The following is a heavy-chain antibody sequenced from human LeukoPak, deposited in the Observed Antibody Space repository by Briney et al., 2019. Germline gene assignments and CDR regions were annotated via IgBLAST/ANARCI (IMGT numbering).Heavy chain of an antibody. CDR2: ISGSGGST. Sequence: RGSLRLSCAASEFTFSRYAMSWVRQAPGKGLEWVSAISGSGGSTYYADSVKGRFTISRDNPKNTLYPQMNSLRAEDTAVYYCAKVVTIFGTQNWFDPWGQGTLVTVSS. V-gene: IGHV3-23*01. D-gene: IGHD3-3*01. CDR3: AKVVTIFGTQNWFDP. J-gene: IGHJ5*02. CDR1: EFTFSRYA.